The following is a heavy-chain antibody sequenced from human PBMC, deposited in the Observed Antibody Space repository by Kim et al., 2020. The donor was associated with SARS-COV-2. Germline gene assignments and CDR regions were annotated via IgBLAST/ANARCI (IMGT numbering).Heavy chain of an antibody. J-gene: IGHJ4*02. CDR3: ARRAMTGYYDY. D-gene: IGHD3-9*01. CDR1: GGSISSYY. Sequence: SETLSLTCTVSGGSISSYYWSWIRQPPGKGLEWIGYIYYSGSTNYNPSLKSRVTISVDTSKNQFSLKLSSVTAADTAVYYFARRAMTGYYDYWGQGTLVT. V-gene: IGHV4-59*01. CDR2: IYYSGST.